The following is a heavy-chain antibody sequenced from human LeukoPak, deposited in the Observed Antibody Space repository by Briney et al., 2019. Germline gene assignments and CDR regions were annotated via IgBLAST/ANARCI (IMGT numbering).Heavy chain of an antibody. V-gene: IGHV1-18*01. CDR1: GYTFTSYG. CDR3: ASSRSYYGSGTTLGYFDY. J-gene: IGHJ4*02. D-gene: IGHD3-10*01. Sequence: GASVKVSCKASGYTFTSYGISWVRQAPGQGLEWMGWISAYNGNTNYAQKLQGRVTMTTDTSTSTAYMELRSLGSDDTAVYYCASSRSYYGSGTTLGYFDYWGQGTLVTVSS. CDR2: ISAYNGNT.